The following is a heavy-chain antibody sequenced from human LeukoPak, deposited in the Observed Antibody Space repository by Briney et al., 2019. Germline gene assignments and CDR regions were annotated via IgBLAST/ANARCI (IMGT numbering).Heavy chain of an antibody. V-gene: IGHV3-9*01. CDR2: ISWNSGSI. CDR3: TKDGGGNYYDSSGYLDY. CDR1: GFTFDDYV. Sequence: GGSLRLSCAASGFTFDDYVMHWVRQAPGKGLEWVSGISWNSGSIGYADSVKGRFTISRDNAKNSLYLQMNSLRAEDTALYYCTKDGGGNYYDSSGYLDYWGQGTLVTVSS. D-gene: IGHD3-22*01. J-gene: IGHJ4*02.